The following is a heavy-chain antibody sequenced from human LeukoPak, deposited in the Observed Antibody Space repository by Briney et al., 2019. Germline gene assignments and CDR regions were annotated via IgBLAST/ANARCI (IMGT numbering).Heavy chain of an antibody. CDR2: IGGSGDNT. CDR1: GFTFSNYA. J-gene: IGHJ5*02. CDR3: AKEFGSTPANWFDP. D-gene: IGHD3-16*01. V-gene: IGHV3-23*01. Sequence: GGSLRLSCAASGFTFSNYAMSWVRQAPGKGLEWVSAIGGSGDNTYYADSVKGRFTISRDNAKNSLYLQMNSLRAEDTAVYYCAKEFGSTPANWFDPWGQGTLVTVSS.